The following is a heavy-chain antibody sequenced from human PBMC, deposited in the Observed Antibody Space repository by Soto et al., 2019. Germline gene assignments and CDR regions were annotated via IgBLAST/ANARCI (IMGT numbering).Heavy chain of an antibody. CDR1: GFTFSSYA. V-gene: IGHV3-30-3*01. Sequence: VQLVAAGGGVGQPGRSLRLSCAASGFTFSSYAMHWVRQAPGKGLEWVAVISYDGSNKYYADFVKGRFTISRAKSKNTRYLQMNSVRTEDTAMYYCARDYYRFNSGYGFSMDVWGQGTTVTVSS. CDR3: ARDYYRFNSGYGFSMDV. CDR2: ISYDGSNK. J-gene: IGHJ6*02. D-gene: IGHD5-12*01.